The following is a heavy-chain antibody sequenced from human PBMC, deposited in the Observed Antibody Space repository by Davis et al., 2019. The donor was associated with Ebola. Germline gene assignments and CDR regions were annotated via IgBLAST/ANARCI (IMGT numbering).Heavy chain of an antibody. V-gene: IGHV3-53*01. J-gene: IGHJ6*02. Sequence: GESLKISCAASGFTVSSNYMSWVRQAPGKGLEWVSVIYSGGSTYYADSVKGRFTISRDNAKKSLYLQMNSLRAEDTAVYYCARDLRGSGSFWKSYYYYGMDVWGQGTTVTVSS. CDR3: ARDLRGSGSFWKSYYYYGMDV. CDR1: GFTVSSNY. D-gene: IGHD3-10*01. CDR2: IYSGGST.